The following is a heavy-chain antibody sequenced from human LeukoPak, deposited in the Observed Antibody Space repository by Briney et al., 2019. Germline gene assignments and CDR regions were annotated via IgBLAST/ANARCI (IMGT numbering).Heavy chain of an antibody. D-gene: IGHD2/OR15-2a*01. J-gene: IGHJ3*02. Sequence: ASVKVSCKASGYTFTSYAINWVRQATGQGLEWMGWMNPNSGNTGYVQKFQGRVTITRNTSISTAYMELSSLRSEDTAVYYCARVYVYDFFLDIWGQGTMVTVSS. CDR3: ARVYVYDFFLDI. CDR2: MNPNSGNT. CDR1: GYTFTSYA. V-gene: IGHV1-8*03.